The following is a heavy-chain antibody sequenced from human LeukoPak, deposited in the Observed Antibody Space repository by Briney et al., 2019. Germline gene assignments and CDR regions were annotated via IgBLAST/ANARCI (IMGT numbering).Heavy chain of an antibody. CDR2: IYYSGST. CDR3: SRGLRGRSGYYFDS. J-gene: IGHJ4*02. Sequence: SQTLSLTCTVSGGSISSGDYYWNWIRQPPGKGLEWIGYIYYSGSTYYNPSLKSRVTISLDTSKTQFSLRLSSVTAADTAAYYCSRGLRGRSGYYFDSWGQGTLVTVSS. V-gene: IGHV4-30-4*01. CDR1: GGSISSGDYY.